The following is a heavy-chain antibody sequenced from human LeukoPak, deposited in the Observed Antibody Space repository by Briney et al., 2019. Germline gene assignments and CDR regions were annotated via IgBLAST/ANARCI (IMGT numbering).Heavy chain of an antibody. Sequence: PGRSLRLSCAASGFTFSSYAMHWVRQAPGKGLEWVAVISYDGSNKYYADSVKGRFTISRDNSKNTLYLQMNSLRAEDTAVYYCASYSPVDYWGQGTLVTVSS. V-gene: IGHV3-30-3*01. CDR2: ISYDGSNK. CDR3: ASYSPVDY. CDR1: GFTFSSYA. J-gene: IGHJ4*02. D-gene: IGHD3-16*01.